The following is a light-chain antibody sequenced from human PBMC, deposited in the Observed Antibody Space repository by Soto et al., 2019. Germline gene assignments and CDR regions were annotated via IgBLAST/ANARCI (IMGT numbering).Light chain of an antibody. J-gene: IGKJ1*01. CDR2: DAS. Sequence: EIVLTQSPATLSLSPGXRATLSCRASQSVSSYLAWYQQKPGQAPRLLIYDASNRATGIPARFSGSGSGTDFTLTISSLEPEDFAVYYCQQRSNWPPATFGQGTKVDIK. CDR3: QQRSNWPPAT. CDR1: QSVSSY. V-gene: IGKV3-11*01.